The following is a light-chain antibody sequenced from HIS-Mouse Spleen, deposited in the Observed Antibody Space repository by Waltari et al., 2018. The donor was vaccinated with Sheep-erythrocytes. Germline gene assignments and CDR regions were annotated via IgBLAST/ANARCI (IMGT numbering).Light chain of an antibody. V-gene: IGLV1-47*01. Sequence: QSVLTQPPSASGTPGQRVTISCSGSSSNIGRNYVYWSQQLPGTAPKLLIYRNNQRPSGVPDRFSGSKSGTSASLAISGLRSEDEADYYCAAWDDSLSGNWVFGGGTKLTVL. J-gene: IGLJ3*02. CDR1: SSNIGRNY. CDR2: RNN. CDR3: AAWDDSLSGNWV.